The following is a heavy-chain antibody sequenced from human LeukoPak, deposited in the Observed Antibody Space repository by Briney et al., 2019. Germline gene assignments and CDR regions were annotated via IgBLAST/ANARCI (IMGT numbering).Heavy chain of an antibody. CDR3: AVLVGYSYGTFDY. CDR1: GFTFSSYA. J-gene: IGHJ4*02. D-gene: IGHD5-18*01. V-gene: IGHV3-23*01. CDR2: ISGSGSST. Sequence: PGGSLRLSCAASGFTFSSYAMSWVRQAPGKGLEWVSAISGSGSSTYYADSVKGRFTISRDNSKNTLYLQMNSLRAEDTAVYYCAVLVGYSYGTFDYWGQGTLVTVSS.